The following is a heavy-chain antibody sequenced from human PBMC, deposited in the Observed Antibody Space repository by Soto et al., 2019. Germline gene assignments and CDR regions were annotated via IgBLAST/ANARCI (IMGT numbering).Heavy chain of an antibody. CDR2: ISSNGVGT. Sequence: EVQLAESGGGLAQPGGSLRLSCAASGFTLSGYAMDWVRQAPGKGLEYVSGISSNGVGTYYANSVQSRFTISRDNSKNTVYLQMGILNPEDMAVYYCARRARPDFYYMDVWGKGTTVTVSS. D-gene: IGHD6-6*01. CDR1: GFTLSGYA. V-gene: IGHV3-64*01. CDR3: ARRARPDFYYMDV. J-gene: IGHJ6*03.